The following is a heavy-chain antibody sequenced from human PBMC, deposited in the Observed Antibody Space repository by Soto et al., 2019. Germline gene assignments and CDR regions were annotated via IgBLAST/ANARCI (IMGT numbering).Heavy chain of an antibody. V-gene: IGHV3-21*01. CDR1: GFTFSSYS. D-gene: IGHD3-9*01. J-gene: IGHJ6*02. Sequence: PVGSLRLSCAASGFTFSSYSMNWVRQAPGKGLEWVSSISSSSSYIYYADSVKGRFTISRDNAKNSLYLQMNSLRAEDTAVYYCARDREAYYDILTGSYYYYGMDVWGQGTTVTVSS. CDR2: ISSSSSYI. CDR3: ARDREAYYDILTGSYYYYGMDV.